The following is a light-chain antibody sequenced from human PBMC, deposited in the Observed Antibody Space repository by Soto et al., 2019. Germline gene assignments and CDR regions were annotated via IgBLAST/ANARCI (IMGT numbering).Light chain of an antibody. J-gene: IGKJ1*01. CDR2: GAF. Sequence: EIVMTQSPVTLSVSPWERATLSCRASQSVSSNLAWYQQKPGQAPSLLIYGAFTRATGIPARFSGTGSGTEFTLTISSLQSEDFALYYCQQYNDWPLTFGQGTKVDNK. CDR1: QSVSSN. V-gene: IGKV3-15*01. CDR3: QQYNDWPLT.